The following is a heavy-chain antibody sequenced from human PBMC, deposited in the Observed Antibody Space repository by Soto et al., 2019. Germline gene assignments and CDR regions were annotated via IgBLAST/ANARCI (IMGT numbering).Heavy chain of an antibody. Sequence: EVQLVESGGGLVQPGGSLRLSCAASGFTFSSYWMHWVRQAPGKGLVWVSRINSDGSSTSYADSVKGRFTISRDNAKNTLYLPMNSLRAEDTAVYYCARDFGSSGYDVLYYYGMDVWGQGTTVTVSS. V-gene: IGHV3-74*01. CDR3: ARDFGSSGYDVLYYYGMDV. CDR1: GFTFSSYW. CDR2: INSDGSST. D-gene: IGHD6-13*01. J-gene: IGHJ6*02.